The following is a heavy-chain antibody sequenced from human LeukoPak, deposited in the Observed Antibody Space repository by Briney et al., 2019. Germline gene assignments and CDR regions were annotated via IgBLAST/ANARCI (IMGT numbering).Heavy chain of an antibody. Sequence: GGSLRLSCAASGFTFDDYAMHWVRQAPGKGLEWVSGISWNSGSIGYADSVKGRFTISRDNAKNSLYLQMNSLRAEDTAVYYCARDYVYYYDSSGYDYFDYWGQGTLVTVSS. V-gene: IGHV3-9*01. CDR2: ISWNSGSI. CDR3: ARDYVYYYDSSGYDYFDY. D-gene: IGHD3-22*01. J-gene: IGHJ4*02. CDR1: GFTFDDYA.